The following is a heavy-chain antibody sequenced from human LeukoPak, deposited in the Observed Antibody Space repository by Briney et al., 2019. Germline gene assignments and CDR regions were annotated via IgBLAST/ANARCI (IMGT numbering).Heavy chain of an antibody. CDR1: GFTFRTYW. V-gene: IGHV3-7*01. J-gene: IGHJ4*02. D-gene: IGHD4/OR15-4a*01. CDR2: IKQDGNEK. CDR3: ARDTLGEGEDANYAVYYFDY. Sequence: PGGSLRLSCAASGFTFRTYWMSWVRQAPGKGLEWVANIKQDGNEKYYVDSVKGQFTISRDNAKNSLDLQMNSLRAEDTAVYYCARDTLGEGEDANYAVYYFDYWGQGTPVTVSS.